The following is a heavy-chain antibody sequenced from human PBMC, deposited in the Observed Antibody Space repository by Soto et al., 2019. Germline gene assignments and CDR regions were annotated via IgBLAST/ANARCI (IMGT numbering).Heavy chain of an antibody. D-gene: IGHD3-10*01. CDR2: IIPIFGTA. V-gene: IGHV1-69*06. Sequence: VKCSFKASGCSFRSDASSWVRHAPGQGLEWMGGIIPIFGTANYAQKFQGRVTITADKSTSTAYMELSSLRSEDTAVYYCASRYYGSGSYYYYYYGMDVWGQGTTVTVSS. CDR3: ASRYYGSGSYYYYYYGMDV. J-gene: IGHJ6*02. CDR1: GCSFRSDA.